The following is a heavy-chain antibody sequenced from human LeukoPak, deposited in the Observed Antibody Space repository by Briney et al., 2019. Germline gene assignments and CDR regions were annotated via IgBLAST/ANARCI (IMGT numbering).Heavy chain of an antibody. CDR3: AKFDSSGYPRAPLGY. V-gene: IGHV3-23*01. CDR1: GFTFSSYA. Sequence: GGSLRLSCAVSGFTFSSYAMSWVRQAPGKGLEWVSAISGSGGSTSYADSVKGRFTISRDNSKNTLYLQMNSLRAEDTAVYYCAKFDSSGYPRAPLGYWGQGTLVTVSS. D-gene: IGHD3-22*01. J-gene: IGHJ4*02. CDR2: ISGSGGST.